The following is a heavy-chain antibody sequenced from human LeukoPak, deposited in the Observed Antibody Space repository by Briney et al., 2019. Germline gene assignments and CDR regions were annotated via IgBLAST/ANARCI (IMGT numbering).Heavy chain of an antibody. V-gene: IGHV3-48*04. D-gene: IGHD3-22*01. CDR2: ISSSSSTI. Sequence: GGSLRLSCAASGFTFSTYSMNWVRPAPGKGLEWVSYISSSSSTIYYADSVKGRFTIPRDNAKNSLYLQMNSLRAEDTAVYYCARDFYYYDSSGYYPDYWGQGTLVTVSS. CDR1: GFTFSTYS. CDR3: ARDFYYYDSSGYYPDY. J-gene: IGHJ4*02.